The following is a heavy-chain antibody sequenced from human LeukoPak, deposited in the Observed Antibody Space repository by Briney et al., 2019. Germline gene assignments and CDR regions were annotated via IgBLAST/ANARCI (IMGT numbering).Heavy chain of an antibody. CDR2: ISYDGSNK. CDR1: GFTFSSYG. Sequence: GRSLRLSCAASGFTFSSYGMHWVRQAPGKGLEWVAVISYDGSNKYYADSVKGRFTISRDNSKNTLYLQMNSLRAEDTAVYYCARKRADYDFWSGYFAYWGQGTLVTVSS. D-gene: IGHD3-3*01. J-gene: IGHJ4*02. V-gene: IGHV3-30*03. CDR3: ARKRADYDFWSGYFAY.